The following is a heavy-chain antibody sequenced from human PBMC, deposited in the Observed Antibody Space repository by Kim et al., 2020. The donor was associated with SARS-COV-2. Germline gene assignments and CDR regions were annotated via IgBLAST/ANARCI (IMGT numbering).Heavy chain of an antibody. CDR3: ARGGASSSWFH. J-gene: IGHJ4*02. CDR2: IYYSGST. D-gene: IGHD6-13*01. CDR1: GGSISSSSYY. V-gene: IGHV4-39*07. Sequence: SETLSLTCTVSGGSISSSSYYWGWIRQPPGKGLEWIGSIYYSGSTYYNPSLKSRVTISVDTSKNQFSLKLSSVTAADTAVYYCARGGASSSWFHWGQGTLVTVSS.